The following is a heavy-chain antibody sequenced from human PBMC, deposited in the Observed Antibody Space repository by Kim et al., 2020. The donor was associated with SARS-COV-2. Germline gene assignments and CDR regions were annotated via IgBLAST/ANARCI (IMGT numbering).Heavy chain of an antibody. J-gene: IGHJ6*02. CDR3: AKSVGEYYYYYGLDV. Sequence: GGSLRLSCDASGFIFMNYAMTWVRQAPGKGLEWVAAISGSGGSTDYVDSVKGRFTISRDTSKETVYLQMSSLRAEDTAVYFCAKSVGEYYYYYGLDVWGQGPTVIVSS. CDR2: ISGSGGST. D-gene: IGHD3-10*01. CDR1: GFIFMNYA. V-gene: IGHV3-23*01.